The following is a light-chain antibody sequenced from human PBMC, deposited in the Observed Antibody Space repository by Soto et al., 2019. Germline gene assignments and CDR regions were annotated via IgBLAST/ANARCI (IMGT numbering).Light chain of an antibody. J-gene: IGLJ2*01. Sequence: QSALTQPASVSGSPGQPITISCTGTTSDVGGYDYVSWYQQHPGQAPKLMIFDISDRPSGVSNRFSGSKSDNTASLTLSGIKTENESAYSCGSYSSSPTLVFGGGTKLTVL. CDR1: TSDVGGYDY. CDR3: GSYSSSPTLV. CDR2: DIS. V-gene: IGLV2-14*03.